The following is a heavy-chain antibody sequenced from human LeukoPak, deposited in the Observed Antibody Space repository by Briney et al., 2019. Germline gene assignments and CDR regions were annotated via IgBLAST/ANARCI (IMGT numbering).Heavy chain of an antibody. D-gene: IGHD2-2*01. J-gene: IGHJ4*02. CDR3: AKSLPARWVTDY. Sequence: GGSLRLSCAASRFTFRSYWMSWVRQAPGKGLEWVANIKQDGSEKYYVDSVKGRFTISRDNAKNSLYLQMSSLRAEDTAIYFCAKSLPARWVTDYWGQGTLVTVSS. CDR1: RFTFRSYW. V-gene: IGHV3-7*03. CDR2: IKQDGSEK.